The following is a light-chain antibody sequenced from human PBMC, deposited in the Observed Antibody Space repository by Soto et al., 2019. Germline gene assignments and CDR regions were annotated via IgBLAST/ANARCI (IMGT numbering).Light chain of an antibody. Sequence: EIVLTQSPVTLSLSPGDRATLSCRPSQSVSSFLAWYQQKPGQPPRLLIYDVSNRAAGIPARFSGSGSGTDFTLTISSPEPEDFAVHYCQQRTDWPPVYTFGQGTKLEIK. V-gene: IGKV3-11*01. J-gene: IGKJ2*01. CDR2: DVS. CDR1: QSVSSF. CDR3: QQRTDWPPVYT.